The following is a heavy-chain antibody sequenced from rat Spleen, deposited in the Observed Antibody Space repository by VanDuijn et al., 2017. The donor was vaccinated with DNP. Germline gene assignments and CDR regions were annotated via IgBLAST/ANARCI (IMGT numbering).Heavy chain of an antibody. Sequence: EVQLVESGGGLVQPGKSLKRSCASSGYTLSGIYLAWVHRAPTEGLEGFETIIHDGSRISYRDSVKGRFTISRDNAKRTLYLQMDSLRSEDTATYYCVTHPSWFGYWGQGTLVTVSS. CDR1: GYTLSGIY. J-gene: IGHJ3*01. CDR2: IIHDGSRI. CDR3: VTHPSWFGY. V-gene: IGHV5S10*01.